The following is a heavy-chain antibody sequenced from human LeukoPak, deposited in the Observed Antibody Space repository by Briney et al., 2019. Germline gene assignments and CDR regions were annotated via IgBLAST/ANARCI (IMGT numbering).Heavy chain of an antibody. D-gene: IGHD6-19*01. CDR1: GFTFYDYA. Sequence: GGSLRLSCAASGFTFYDYAMHWVRHAPGKGLEWVSGISWNSGSIGYADSVKGRFTISRDNAKNSLYLQMNSLRAEDTALYYCAKGASSGWSPYFDYWGQGTLVTVSS. CDR3: AKGASSGWSPYFDY. J-gene: IGHJ4*02. V-gene: IGHV3-9*01. CDR2: ISWNSGSI.